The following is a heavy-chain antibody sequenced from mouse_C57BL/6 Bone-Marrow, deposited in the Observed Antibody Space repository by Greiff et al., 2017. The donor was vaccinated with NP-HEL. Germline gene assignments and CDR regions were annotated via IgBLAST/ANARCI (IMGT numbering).Heavy chain of an antibody. V-gene: IGHV1-63*01. CDR3: ARCGDGYRRYFDV. CDR1: GYTFTNYW. J-gene: IGHJ1*03. D-gene: IGHD2-3*01. Sequence: VKLQESGAELVRPGTSVKMSCKASGYTFTNYWIGWAKQRPGHGLEWIGDIYPGGGYTNYNEKFKGKATLTADKSSSTAYMQFSSLTSEDSAIYYCARCGDGYRRYFDVWGTGTTVTVSS. CDR2: IYPGGGYT.